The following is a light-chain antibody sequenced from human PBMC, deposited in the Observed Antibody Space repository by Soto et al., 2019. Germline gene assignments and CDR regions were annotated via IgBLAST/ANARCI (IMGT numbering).Light chain of an antibody. CDR3: QQRGEWLPLP. Sequence: SQSVSSNLAWYQQKPGQAPRLLIYDASNRATGIPARFSGSGSGTGFTLTICSLEPAADAVYYCQQRGEWLPLPSRGGTKVDIK. CDR2: DAS. CDR1: QSVSSN. V-gene: IGKV3-11*01. J-gene: IGKJ4*01.